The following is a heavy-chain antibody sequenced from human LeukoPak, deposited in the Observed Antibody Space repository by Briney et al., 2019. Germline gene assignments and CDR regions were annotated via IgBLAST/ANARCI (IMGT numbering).Heavy chain of an antibody. J-gene: IGHJ3*02. V-gene: IGHV4-34*01. CDR1: GGSFSGYY. CDR3: ARHKYSSGWPPEGAFDI. D-gene: IGHD6-19*01. CDR2: IYYSGST. Sequence: SETLSLTCAVYGGSFSGYYWSWIRQPPGKGLEWIGSIYYSGSTYYNPSLKSRVTISVDTSKNQFSLKLSSVTAAGTAVYYCARHKYSSGWPPEGAFDIWGQGTMVTVSS.